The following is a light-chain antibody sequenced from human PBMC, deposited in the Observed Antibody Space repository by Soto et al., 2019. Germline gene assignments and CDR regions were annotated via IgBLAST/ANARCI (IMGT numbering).Light chain of an antibody. CDR2: GAS. V-gene: IGKV1-39*01. CDR1: QGVDSD. CDR3: QQSYSTLVLT. J-gene: IGKJ4*01. Sequence: IQMTQSPSSLSASVGDSVTITCRASQGVDSDLSWYQQRPGKAPKLLIYGASNLHSGVPSRFSGRGSGTLVTLPISSLQPEDVATYYCQQSYSTLVLTFGGWTKVELK.